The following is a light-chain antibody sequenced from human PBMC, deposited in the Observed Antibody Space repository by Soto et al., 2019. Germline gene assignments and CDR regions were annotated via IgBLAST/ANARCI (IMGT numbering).Light chain of an antibody. J-gene: IGKJ4*01. Sequence: DIQMTQSPSTLSESVGARFTITCRASQSISSWLAWYQQKPGKAPKLLIYKASSLESGVPSRFSGSGSGTEFTLTSSSLQPDDFATYYCQQYHSYPLTFGGGTKVDIK. CDR2: KAS. CDR3: QQYHSYPLT. V-gene: IGKV1-5*03. CDR1: QSISSW.